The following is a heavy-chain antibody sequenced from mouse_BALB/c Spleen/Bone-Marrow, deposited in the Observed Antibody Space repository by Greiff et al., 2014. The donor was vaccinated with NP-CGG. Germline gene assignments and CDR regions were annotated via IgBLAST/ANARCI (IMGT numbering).Heavy chain of an antibody. Sequence: VQVVESGSVLVRPGASVKPSCKASGYTFTNSWIHWAKQRPGQGLEWIGEIHPNSGNTNYNEKFKGKATLTVDTPSSTAYVDLSSLTSEDSAVYYCARHHRFAYYFDYWGQGTTLTVPS. V-gene: IGHV1S130*01. CDR1: GYTFTNSW. J-gene: IGHJ2*01. CDR2: IHPNSGNT. CDR3: ARHHRFAYYFDY.